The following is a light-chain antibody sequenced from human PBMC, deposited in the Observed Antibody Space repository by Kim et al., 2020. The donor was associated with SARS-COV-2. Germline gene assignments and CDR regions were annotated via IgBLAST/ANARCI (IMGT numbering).Light chain of an antibody. CDR3: SSFTTTYTYV. J-gene: IGLJ7*01. CDR1: SSDVGAYNY. CDR2: DVT. V-gene: IGLV2-14*03. Sequence: QSALTQAASVSGSPGQSIIMSCTGSSSDVGAYNYVSWYQQYPGKAPKLMIYDVTKRPSGVSDRFSGSKSGNTASLTISGLQPEDEADYYCSSFTTTYTYVFGGGTQLTVL.